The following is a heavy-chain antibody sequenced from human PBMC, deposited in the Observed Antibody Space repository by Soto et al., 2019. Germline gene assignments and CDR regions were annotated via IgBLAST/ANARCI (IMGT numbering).Heavy chain of an antibody. J-gene: IGHJ6*02. CDR3: ARIAVAGTFGYYGMDV. CDR2: ISAYNGNT. V-gene: IGHV1-18*01. CDR1: GYTFTSYG. D-gene: IGHD6-19*01. Sequence: QVQLVQSGAEVKKPGASVKVSCKASGYTFTSYGINWVRQAPGQGLEWMGWISAYNGNTNYAQKLQGRVTMTTDTTTSTAYMELRSLRSDDTAVYYCARIAVAGTFGYYGMDVWGQGTTVNVSS.